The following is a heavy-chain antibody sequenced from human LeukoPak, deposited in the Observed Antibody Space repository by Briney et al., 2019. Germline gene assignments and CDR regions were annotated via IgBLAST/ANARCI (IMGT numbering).Heavy chain of an antibody. Sequence: ASVKVSCKASGYTFTCYDINWVRQATGQGLEWMGWMNPNSGNTGYAQKFQGRVTMTTNTSISTAYMELSSLRSEDTAVYYCARGLGYCSGGSCSHFDYWGQGTVVTVSS. CDR1: GYTFTCYD. J-gene: IGHJ4*02. CDR2: MNPNSGNT. D-gene: IGHD2-15*01. CDR3: ARGLGYCSGGSCSHFDY. V-gene: IGHV1-8*01.